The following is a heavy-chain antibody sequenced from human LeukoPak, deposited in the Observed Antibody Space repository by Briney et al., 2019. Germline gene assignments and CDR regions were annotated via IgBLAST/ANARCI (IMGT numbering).Heavy chain of an antibody. CDR2: IIPIFGTA. D-gene: IGHD2-21*02. CDR3: ARGGSRVVTYGNFDY. V-gene: IGHV1-69*13. J-gene: IGHJ4*02. CDR1: GGTFSSHA. Sequence: SVNVSCKASGGTFSSHAISWVRQAPGQGLEWMGGIIPIFGTANYAQKFQGRVTITADESTSTAYMELSSLRSEDTAVYYCARGGSRVVTYGNFDYWGQGTLVTVSS.